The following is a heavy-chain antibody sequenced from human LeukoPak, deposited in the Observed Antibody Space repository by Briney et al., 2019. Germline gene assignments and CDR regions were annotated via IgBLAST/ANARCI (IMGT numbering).Heavy chain of an antibody. CDR3: ARDIVVVPAAMLPYYYYYYGMDV. V-gene: IGHV1-69*01. CDR2: IIPIFGTA. CDR1: GGTFSSFA. Sequence: ASVKVSCKASGGTFSSFAISWVRQAPGQWLEWMGGIIPIFGTANYAQKFQGRVTITADESTSTAYMELSSLRSEDTAVYYCARDIVVVPAAMLPYYYYYYGMDVWGQGTTVTVSS. J-gene: IGHJ6*02. D-gene: IGHD2-2*01.